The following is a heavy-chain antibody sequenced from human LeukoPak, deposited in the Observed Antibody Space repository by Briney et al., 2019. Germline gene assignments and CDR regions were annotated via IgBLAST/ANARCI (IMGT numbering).Heavy chain of an antibody. J-gene: IGHJ5*02. D-gene: IGHD6-13*01. CDR3: ARHEAVAAGRSWFDP. V-gene: IGHV5-51*01. Sequence: GESLKISCKGSGYSFTSYWIGWVRQMPGKGLEWMGIIYPGDSDTRYSPSFQGQVTISADKSISTAYLQWSSLKASDTAMYYCARHEAVAAGRSWFDPWGQGTLVTVSS. CDR2: IYPGDSDT. CDR1: GYSFTSYW.